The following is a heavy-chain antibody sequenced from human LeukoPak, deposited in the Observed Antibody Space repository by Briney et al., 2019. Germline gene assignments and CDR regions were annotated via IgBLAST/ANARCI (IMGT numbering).Heavy chain of an antibody. CDR3: ARGTDKLAVAGTDAFDI. CDR2: IIPIFGTS. CDR1: GGTFSSYA. V-gene: IGHV1-69*05. J-gene: IGHJ3*02. D-gene: IGHD6-19*01. Sequence: SVKVSCKASGGTFSSYAISWVRQAAGQEVEWMGGIIPIFGTSNYAQKFQGRVTITTDESTSTAYMELSSLRSEDTAVYYCARGTDKLAVAGTDAFDIWGQGTMVTVSS.